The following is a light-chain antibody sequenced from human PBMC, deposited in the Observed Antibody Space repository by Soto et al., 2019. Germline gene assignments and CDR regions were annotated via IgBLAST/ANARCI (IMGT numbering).Light chain of an antibody. CDR3: QPHGDSLS. CDR1: QSVSSTH. Sequence: EIVLTQSPGTLSLSPGERATLSCRASQSVSSTHLAWYQQKPGQAPRILIYGASTRATGIADRFSGSGSGTDFTLTISRLEPENLAVYFCQPHGDSLSFGQGTRLDI. V-gene: IGKV3-20*01. J-gene: IGKJ5*01. CDR2: GAS.